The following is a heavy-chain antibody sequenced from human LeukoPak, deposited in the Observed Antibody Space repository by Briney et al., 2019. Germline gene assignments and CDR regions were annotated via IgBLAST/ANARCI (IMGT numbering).Heavy chain of an antibody. D-gene: IGHD2-15*01. CDR1: GLPFNSYA. Sequence: GGALRLSCAASGLPFNSYAMSWVRPAPGKGLGGVSAIKGSGGSTYYADSVKGRFTISRDNSKNTLYLQMNSLRAEDTAVYYCAKIRIGPYYYYGMDVWGQGTTVTVSS. V-gene: IGHV3-23*01. J-gene: IGHJ6*02. CDR3: AKIRIGPYYYYGMDV. CDR2: IKGSGGST.